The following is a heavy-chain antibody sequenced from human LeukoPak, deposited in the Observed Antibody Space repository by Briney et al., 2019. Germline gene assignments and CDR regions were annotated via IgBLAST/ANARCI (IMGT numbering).Heavy chain of an antibody. CDR3: AAEYCGGGFCYTRHSGHDY. V-gene: IGHV3-23*01. D-gene: IGHD2-15*01. CDR2: IIPSGAST. Sequence: PGGSLRLSCAASGFTFSHYAMSWVRQAPGKGLEWVSAIIPSGASTYYADSVKGRFTISRDTSRNTLYLQMNSLRAEDTAIYYCAAEYCGGGFCYTRHSGHDYWGQGTLVTVSS. CDR1: GFTFSHYA. J-gene: IGHJ4*02.